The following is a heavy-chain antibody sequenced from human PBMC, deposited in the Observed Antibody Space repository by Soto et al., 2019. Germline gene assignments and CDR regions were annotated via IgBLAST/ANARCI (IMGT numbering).Heavy chain of an antibody. Sequence: ASVKVSCKASGGTFSSYAISWVRQAPGQGLEWMGGIIPIFGTANYAQKFQGRVTITADESTSTAYMELSSLRSEDTAVYYCARDRIAAAGTEGYYYYGMDVWGQGTTVTVSS. CDR3: ARDRIAAAGTEGYYYYGMDV. D-gene: IGHD6-13*01. CDR2: IIPIFGTA. V-gene: IGHV1-69*13. J-gene: IGHJ6*02. CDR1: GGTFSSYA.